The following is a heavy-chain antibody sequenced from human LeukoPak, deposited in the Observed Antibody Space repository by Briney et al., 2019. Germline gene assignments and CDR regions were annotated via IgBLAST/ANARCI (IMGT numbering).Heavy chain of an antibody. D-gene: IGHD2-2*01. Sequence: ASVKVSCKASGYTFTGYYMHWVRQAPGQGLEWMGWINPNSGGTNYAQKFQGRVTMTRDTSISTAYMELSRLRSDDTAVYHCARDIAVVPAATVLRYWGQGTLVTVSS. CDR1: GYTFTGYY. V-gene: IGHV1-2*02. CDR3: ARDIAVVPAATVLRY. J-gene: IGHJ4*02. CDR2: INPNSGGT.